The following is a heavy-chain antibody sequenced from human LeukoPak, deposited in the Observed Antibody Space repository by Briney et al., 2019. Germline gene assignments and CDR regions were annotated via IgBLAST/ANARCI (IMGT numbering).Heavy chain of an antibody. D-gene: IGHD3-9*01. V-gene: IGHV4-39*07. J-gene: IGHJ5*02. CDR1: GGCISSYY. CDR2: IYYSGST. Sequence: PSETLSLTCTVSGGCISSYYWGWIRQPPGKGLEWIGSIYYSGSTYYNPSLKSRVTISVDTSKNQFSLKLSSVTAADTAVYYCARGILRYFDWWGFDPWGQGTLVTVSS. CDR3: ARGILRYFDWWGFDP.